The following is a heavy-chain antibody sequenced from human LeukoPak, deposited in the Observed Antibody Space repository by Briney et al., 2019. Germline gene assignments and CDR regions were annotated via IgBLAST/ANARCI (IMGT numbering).Heavy chain of an antibody. V-gene: IGHV3-30*03. D-gene: IGHD2-21*02. Sequence: GGSLRLSCAASGFTFSSYGMHWVRQAPGKGLEWVAVISYDGSNKYYADSVKGRFTISRDNSKNTLYLQMNSLRAEDTAVYYCARDADPYCGGDCTFDYWGQGTLVTVSS. CDR2: ISYDGSNK. J-gene: IGHJ4*02. CDR1: GFTFSSYG. CDR3: ARDADPYCGGDCTFDY.